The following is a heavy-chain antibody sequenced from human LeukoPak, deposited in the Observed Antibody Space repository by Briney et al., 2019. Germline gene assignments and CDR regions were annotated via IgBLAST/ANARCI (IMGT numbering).Heavy chain of an antibody. Sequence: ASVTVSCKASGYTFTAHYMHWVRQAPGQGLEWMGWINPNSGGTNYAQKFQGRVTMTRDTSISTAYMDLRRLRSDDTAVYYCVAVHPYHSWGQGTLVTVSS. CDR2: INPNSGGT. V-gene: IGHV1-2*02. CDR3: VAVHPYHS. D-gene: IGHD1-1*01. J-gene: IGHJ4*02. CDR1: GYTFTAHY.